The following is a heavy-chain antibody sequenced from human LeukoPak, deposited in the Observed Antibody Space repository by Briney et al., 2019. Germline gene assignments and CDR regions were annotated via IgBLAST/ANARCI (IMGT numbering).Heavy chain of an antibody. D-gene: IGHD2-15*01. V-gene: IGHV3-9*01. CDR2: ISWNSGST. CDR1: GFTFDDYA. J-gene: IGHJ6*02. CDR3: ARAGYCSGGSCVPFYYYYYGMDV. Sequence: PGRSLRLSCAASGFTFDDYAMHWVRQTPGKGLEWVSGISWNSGSTGYADSVKGRFTISRDNAKNSLYLQMNSLRAEDTAVYYCARAGYCSGGSCVPFYYYYYGMDVWGQGTTVTVSS.